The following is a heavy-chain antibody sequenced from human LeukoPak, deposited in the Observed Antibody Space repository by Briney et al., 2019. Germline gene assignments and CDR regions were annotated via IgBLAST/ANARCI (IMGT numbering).Heavy chain of an antibody. V-gene: IGHV3-43*02. CDR1: GFTFDDYA. Sequence: AGSLSLSCAASGFTFDDYAMHWVRQAPGKGLEWVSLISGNGGSTYYADSVKARFTISRDNSKNTLYLQMNSLRADDTAVYYCAKEEPSGVPDYCGYRFLLSASS. J-gene: IGHJ4*01. D-gene: IGHD6-25*01. CDR2: ISGNGGST. CDR3: AKEEPSGVPDY.